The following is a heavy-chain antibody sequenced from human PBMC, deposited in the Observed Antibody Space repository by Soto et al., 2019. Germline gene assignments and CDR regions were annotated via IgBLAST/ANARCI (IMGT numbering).Heavy chain of an antibody. CDR3: ARDGDYGGDAFDI. CDR1: GYTFTGYY. CDR2: INPNSGGT. D-gene: IGHD4-17*01. J-gene: IGHJ3*02. V-gene: IGHV1-2*04. Sequence: ASVKVSCKASGYTFTGYYMHWVRQAPGQGLEWMGWINPNSGGTNYAQKFQGWVTMTWDTSISTAYMELSRLRSDDTAVYYCARDGDYGGDAFDIWGQGTMVTVSS.